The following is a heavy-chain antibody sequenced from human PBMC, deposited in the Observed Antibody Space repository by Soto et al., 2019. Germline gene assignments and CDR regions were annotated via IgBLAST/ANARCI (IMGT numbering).Heavy chain of an antibody. D-gene: IGHD6-6*01. V-gene: IGHV3-30-3*01. Sequence: QPGGSLRLSCAASGFTFSSYAMHWVRQAPGKGLEWVAVISYDGSNKYYADSVKGRFTISRDNSKNTLHLQMNSLRAEDTAVYYCASLSSSGNYYYSGMDVWGQGXTVTVSS. CDR2: ISYDGSNK. CDR1: GFTFSSYA. J-gene: IGHJ6*02. CDR3: ASLSSSGNYYYSGMDV.